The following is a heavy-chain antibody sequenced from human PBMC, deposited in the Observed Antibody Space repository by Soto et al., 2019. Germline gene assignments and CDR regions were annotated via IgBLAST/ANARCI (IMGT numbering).Heavy chain of an antibody. D-gene: IGHD3-16*02. J-gene: IGHJ5*02. CDR2: ISSSSSYT. CDR1: GFTFSDYY. Sequence: QVQLVESGGGLVKPGGSLRLSCAASGFTFSDYYMSWIRQAPGKGLEWVSYISSSSSYTNYADSVKGRFTISRDNAKKSLYLQMNSLRAEDTAVYYCARFGDYVWGSYRYGWFDPWGQGTLVTVSS. V-gene: IGHV3-11*05. CDR3: ARFGDYVWGSYRYGWFDP.